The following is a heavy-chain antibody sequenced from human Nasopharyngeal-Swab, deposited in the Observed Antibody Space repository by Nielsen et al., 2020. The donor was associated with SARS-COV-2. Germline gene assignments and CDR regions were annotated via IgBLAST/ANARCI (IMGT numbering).Heavy chain of an antibody. CDR2: IYHSGST. D-gene: IGHD6-19*01. CDR1: GYSISSGYY. V-gene: IGHV4-38-2*02. Sequence: SETLSLTCSVSGYSISSGYYWGWIRQPPGKRLEWIGSIYHSGSTYYNTSLKSRVTISVDTSKNQFSLKLSSVTAADTAVYYCARGGYSSGWVVYWGQGTLVTVSS. J-gene: IGHJ4*02. CDR3: ARGGYSSGWVVY.